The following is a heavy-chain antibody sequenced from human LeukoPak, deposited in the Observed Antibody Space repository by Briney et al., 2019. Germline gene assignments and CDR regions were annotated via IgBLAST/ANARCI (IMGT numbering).Heavy chain of an antibody. Sequence: SETLSLTCAVSGYSNNSNYFLGWIRPPPGKGLEWIGSLSHSGHTLYNPSPKRRVTISVDTSKKQFCLKLSSVTAAETAVYFCVRQAVQSVFESWGQGTLVTVS. V-gene: IGHV4-38-2*01. CDR1: GYSNNSNYF. J-gene: IGHJ4*02. D-gene: IGHD3-10*02. CDR2: LSHSGHT. CDR3: VRQAVQSVFES.